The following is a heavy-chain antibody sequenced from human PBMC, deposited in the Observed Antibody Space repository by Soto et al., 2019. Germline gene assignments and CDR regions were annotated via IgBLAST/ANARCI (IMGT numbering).Heavy chain of an antibody. CDR1: GFTFSSYG. CDR2: ISYDGSNK. D-gene: IGHD3-9*01. CDR3: AKDYDILTTPGAFDI. Sequence: QVQLVESGGGVVQPGRSLRLSCAASGFTFSSYGMHWVRQAPGKGLEWVAVISYDGSNKYYADSVKGRFTISRDNSKNTLYLQMNSLRAEDTAVYYCAKDYDILTTPGAFDIWGQGTMVTVSS. J-gene: IGHJ3*02. V-gene: IGHV3-30*18.